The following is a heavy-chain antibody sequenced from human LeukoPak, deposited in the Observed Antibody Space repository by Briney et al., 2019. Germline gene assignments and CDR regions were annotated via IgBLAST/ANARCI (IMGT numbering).Heavy chain of an antibody. Sequence: GGSLRLSCAASGFTFSNAWMSWVRQAPGKGLEWVGRIKSKTDGGTTDYAAPVKGRFTISRDDSRNTLYLQMNSLKTEDTAVYYCTTDSNYYDSSGYSPWGQGTLVTVSS. V-gene: IGHV3-15*01. CDR3: TTDSNYYDSSGYSP. CDR2: IKSKTDGGTT. CDR1: GFTFSNAW. J-gene: IGHJ5*02. D-gene: IGHD3-22*01.